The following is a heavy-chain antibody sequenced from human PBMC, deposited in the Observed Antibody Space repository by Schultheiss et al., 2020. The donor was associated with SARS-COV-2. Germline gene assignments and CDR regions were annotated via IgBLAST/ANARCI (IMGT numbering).Heavy chain of an antibody. CDR2: ISSSSSYI. J-gene: IGHJ6*02. CDR1: GFTFSSYS. V-gene: IGHV3-21*01. D-gene: IGHD3-3*01. Sequence: GGSLRLSCAASGFTFSSYSMNWVRQAPGKGLEWVSSISSSSSYIYYADSVKGRFTISRDNAKNSLYLQMNSLRAEDTAVYYCARDLRLNYDPVIAGYYYGMDVWGQGTTVTVSS. CDR3: ARDLRLNYDPVIAGYYYGMDV.